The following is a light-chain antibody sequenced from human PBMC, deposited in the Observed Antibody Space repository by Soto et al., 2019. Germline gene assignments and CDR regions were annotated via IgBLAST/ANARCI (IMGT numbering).Light chain of an antibody. J-gene: IGLJ1*01. CDR2: EGT. CDR3: YSYAGSGTYV. Sequence: QSPLTQPASVSGSPGQSITISCTGTNSDVGTYNLVSWYQQHPGKAPKLMTYEGTKRPSGVSNRFSGSNSGNTASLTISGLQAEDEADYYCYSYAGSGTYVFGTGTKVTVL. CDR1: NSDVGTYNL. V-gene: IGLV2-23*01.